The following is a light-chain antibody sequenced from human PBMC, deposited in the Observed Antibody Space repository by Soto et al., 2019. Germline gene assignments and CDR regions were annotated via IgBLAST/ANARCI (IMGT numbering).Light chain of an antibody. CDR1: SSDVGGYNY. CDR3: YSYTTSSTYV. CDR2: DVS. V-gene: IGLV2-14*01. J-gene: IGLJ1*01. Sequence: QSVLTQPASVSGSPGQSITISCSGTSSDVGGYNYVSWYQQHPGKAPQVMIYDVSNRPSGVSNRFSGSKSGNTASLTISGLQAEDEADYYCYSYTTSSTYVFRTGTKVTVL.